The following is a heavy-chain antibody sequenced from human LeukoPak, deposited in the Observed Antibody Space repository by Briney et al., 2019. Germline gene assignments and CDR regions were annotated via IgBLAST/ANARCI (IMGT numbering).Heavy chain of an antibody. J-gene: IGHJ4*02. Sequence: GGSLRLSCAASGFTFSSYAMSWVRQAPGQGLEWVASINEDGSEKYYVDSVKGRFTISRDNAKNSLYLQMNSLRAEDTAVYYCARDSSWVFEYWGQGTLVSVSS. CDR1: GFTFSSYA. D-gene: IGHD3-16*01. V-gene: IGHV3-7*05. CDR2: INEDGSEK. CDR3: ARDSSWVFEY.